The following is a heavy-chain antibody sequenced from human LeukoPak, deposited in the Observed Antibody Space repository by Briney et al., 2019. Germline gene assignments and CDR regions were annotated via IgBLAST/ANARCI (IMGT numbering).Heavy chain of an antibody. CDR1: GGSISSGSYY. CDR3: ARGGGDSGSYASDI. Sequence: PSETLSLTCTVSGGSISSGSYYWSWIRQPAGKGLEWIGRIYASGSTNYNPSLKSRITISIDMSKNQFSLKLSSVTAADTAVYYCARGGGDSGSYASDIWGQGTMVTVSS. CDR2: IYASGST. J-gene: IGHJ3*02. V-gene: IGHV4-61*02. D-gene: IGHD3-10*01.